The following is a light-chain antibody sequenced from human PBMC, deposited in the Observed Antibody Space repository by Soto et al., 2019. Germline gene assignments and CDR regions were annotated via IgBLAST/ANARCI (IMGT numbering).Light chain of an antibody. CDR2: GAS. CDR1: QSVSSSY. V-gene: IGKV3-20*01. J-gene: IGKJ1*01. Sequence: EIVLTQSPGTLSLSPGERATLSCRASQSVSSSYLAWYQQKPGQAPRLLIYGASNRAAGIPDRFSGSGSGTDFTLTISRLEPEDFAVYYCQQYGSSPPTFGQGTKVEIK. CDR3: QQYGSSPPT.